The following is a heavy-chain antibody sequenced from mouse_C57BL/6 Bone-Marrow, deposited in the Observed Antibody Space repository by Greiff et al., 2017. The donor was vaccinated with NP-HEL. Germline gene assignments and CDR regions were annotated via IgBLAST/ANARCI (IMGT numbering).Heavy chain of an antibody. Sequence: QVQLKESGAELVRPGTSVKVSCKASGYAFTNYLIEWVKQRPGQGLEWIGVINPGSGGTSYNEKFKGKATLTADKSSSTAYMQLSSLTSEDSAVYFCAREGYYGSSDAMDYWGQGTSVTVSS. CDR3: AREGYYGSSDAMDY. CDR1: GYAFTNYL. D-gene: IGHD1-1*01. J-gene: IGHJ4*01. V-gene: IGHV1-54*01. CDR2: INPGSGGT.